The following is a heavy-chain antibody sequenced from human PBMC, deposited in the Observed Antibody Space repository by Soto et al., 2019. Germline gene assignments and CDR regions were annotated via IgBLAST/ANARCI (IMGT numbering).Heavy chain of an antibody. V-gene: IGHV4-59*08. J-gene: IGHJ5*02. CDR1: GGSINNYF. CDR2: VSHTGST. D-gene: IGHD2-21*02. Sequence: SETLSLTCTVSGGSINNYFWSWIRLPPGKGLEWIGYVSHTGSTNYNPPLKSRVTISVDTSKNQFSLKLSSMTATDTAVYYCARHRCGGDCYPADDWFDPWGQGTLVTVSS. CDR3: ARHRCGGDCYPADDWFDP.